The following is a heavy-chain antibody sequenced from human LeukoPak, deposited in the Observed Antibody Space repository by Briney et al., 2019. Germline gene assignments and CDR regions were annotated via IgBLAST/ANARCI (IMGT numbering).Heavy chain of an antibody. J-gene: IGHJ4*02. D-gene: IGHD3-16*02. V-gene: IGHV1-24*01. CDR1: GYTLTELS. CDR2: FDPEDGET. Sequence: ASVKVSCKVSGYTLTELSMHWVRQAPGKGLEWMGGFDPEDGETIYAQKFQGRVTMTEDTSIDTAYMELSSLRSEDTAVYYCATESPITFGGVIVIWGQGTLVTVSS. CDR3: ATESPITFGGVIVI.